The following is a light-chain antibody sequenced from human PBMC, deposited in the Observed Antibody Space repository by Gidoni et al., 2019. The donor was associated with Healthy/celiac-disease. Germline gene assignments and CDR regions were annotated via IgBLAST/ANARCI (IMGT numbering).Light chain of an antibody. CDR1: TGAVTSGYY. CDR2: STY. Sequence: QTVVTQEPSLTVSPGGTVTLTWASSTGAVTSGYYPNWFQQKPGQATRALIYSTYSKPSWTPARFSGSLRGGKAALTLSGVQPEDEAEYYCLLYYGGAWVFGGGTKLTVL. V-gene: IGLV7-43*01. J-gene: IGLJ3*02. CDR3: LLYYGGAWV.